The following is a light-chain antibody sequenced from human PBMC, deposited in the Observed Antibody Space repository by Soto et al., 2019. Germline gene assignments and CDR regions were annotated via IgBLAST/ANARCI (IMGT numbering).Light chain of an antibody. V-gene: IGKV3D-15*01. CDR1: QSVSSN. CDR2: GAS. Sequence: EIVLTQSPGTLSLSPGERATLSCRASQSVSSNLAWYQQKPGQAPRLLIYGASTRATAIPARFSGSGSGTEFALTISGLQSEDFTVYFCQQYNTRPQTFGQGTKVDNK. J-gene: IGKJ1*01. CDR3: QQYNTRPQT.